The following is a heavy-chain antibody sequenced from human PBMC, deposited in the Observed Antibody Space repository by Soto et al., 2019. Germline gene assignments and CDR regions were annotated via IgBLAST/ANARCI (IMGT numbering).Heavy chain of an antibody. CDR1: GGPFNTYA. V-gene: IGHV1-69*19. CDR3: AREVQVHTPAFVY. D-gene: IGHD3-10*01. J-gene: IGHJ4*02. CDR2: ISPMFGAA. Sequence: QVQLVQSGAEMKKPGSSVKVSCQSSGGPFNTYAMNWVRQAPGQGPEWMGDISPMFGAANYAPKFQGRVTIPADESTGTSYMQLSSLTSEDTALYFCAREVQVHTPAFVYWGQGTLVTVSS.